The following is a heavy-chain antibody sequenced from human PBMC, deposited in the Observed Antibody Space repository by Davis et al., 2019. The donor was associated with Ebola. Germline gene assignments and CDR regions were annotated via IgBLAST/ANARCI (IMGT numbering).Heavy chain of an antibody. D-gene: IGHD4-17*01. CDR3: AKEADEDDYGLFDN. CDR1: GVSFLSYA. J-gene: IGHJ4*02. V-gene: IGHV3-23*01. CDR2: VSGTGGTT. Sequence: GESLKISCAASGVSFLSYAMSWVRQAPGKGLEWVSSVSGTGGTTYYAEFVEGRFTIPRDNTKSTLHLQMNSLRVEDTAIDYFAKEADEDDYGLFDNWGQGALVSVSS.